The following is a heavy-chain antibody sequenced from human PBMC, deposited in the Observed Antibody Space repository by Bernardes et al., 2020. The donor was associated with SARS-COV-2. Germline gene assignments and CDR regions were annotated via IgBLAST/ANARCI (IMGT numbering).Heavy chain of an antibody. Sequence: ASVKVSCKASGYTFTHYYIHWVRQAPGQGFEWMGWINPSSGVTNYAQKFQGGVTMTRDTSISTAYMGLSSLRADDTAVFYCARGPISSIDYWGQGSLVTGSS. CDR2: INPSSGVT. CDR3: ARGPISSIDY. J-gene: IGHJ4*02. CDR1: GYTFTHYY. V-gene: IGHV1-2*02. D-gene: IGHD3-10*01.